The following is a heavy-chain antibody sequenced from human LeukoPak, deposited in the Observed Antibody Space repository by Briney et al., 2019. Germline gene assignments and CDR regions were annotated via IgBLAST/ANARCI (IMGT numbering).Heavy chain of an antibody. CDR3: AREREGGEDY. CDR2: IKRDGSEE. Sequence: GGSLRLSCAASGLTFSSYWLSWVRQAPGKGLEWVANIKRDGSEEYYVGSVKGRFSISRDNAKNSLYLQMNSLRAEDTAVYYCAREREGGEDYWGQGTLVTVSS. J-gene: IGHJ4*02. CDR1: GLTFSSYW. D-gene: IGHD2-21*01. V-gene: IGHV3-7*04.